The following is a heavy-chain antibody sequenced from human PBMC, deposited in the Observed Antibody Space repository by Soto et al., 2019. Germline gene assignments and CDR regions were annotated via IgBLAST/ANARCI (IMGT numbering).Heavy chain of an antibody. CDR3: ARETLGGMHYYDSSGYRGRYAFDI. CDR2: IYYSGST. J-gene: IGHJ3*02. CDR1: GGSISSGGYY. D-gene: IGHD3-22*01. V-gene: IGHV4-31*03. Sequence: SETLSLTCTVSGGSISSGGYYWSWIRQHPGKGLEWIGYIYYSGSTYYNPSLKSRVTISVDTSKNQFSLKLSSVTAADTAVYYCARETLGGMHYYDSSGYRGRYAFDIWGQGTMVTVSS.